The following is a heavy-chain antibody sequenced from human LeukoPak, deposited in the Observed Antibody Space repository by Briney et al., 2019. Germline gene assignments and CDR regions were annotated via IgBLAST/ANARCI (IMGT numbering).Heavy chain of an antibody. CDR2: IYSGGST. CDR1: GFTVSSNY. V-gene: IGHV3-53*01. J-gene: IGHJ4*02. CDR3: ARDGVVELLQFDY. D-gene: IGHD2-15*01. Sequence: GGSLRLSCAASGFTVSSNYMSWVRQAPGKGLEWVSVIYSGGSTYYADSVKGRFTISRDNSKNTLYLQMNSLRAEDTAVYYCARDGVVELLQFDYWGQGTLVTVSS.